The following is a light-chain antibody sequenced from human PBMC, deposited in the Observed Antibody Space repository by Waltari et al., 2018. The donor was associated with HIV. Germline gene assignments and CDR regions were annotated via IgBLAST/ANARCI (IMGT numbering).Light chain of an antibody. CDR3: QVWDSSSTHAGVV. CDR1: NIGSKR. Sequence: SSVLTQPPSVSVAPGQTARITCRGSNIGSKRLHWYQQRPGQAPVLVVYDDSDRPSGIPERFSGSNSGNTATLTIRRVEAGDEADYYCQVWDSSSTHAGVVFGGGTKLTVL. CDR2: DDS. J-gene: IGLJ2*01. V-gene: IGLV3-21*02.